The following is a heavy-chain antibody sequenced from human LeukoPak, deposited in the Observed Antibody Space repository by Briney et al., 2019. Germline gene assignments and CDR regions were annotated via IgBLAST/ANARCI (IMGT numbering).Heavy chain of an antibody. J-gene: IGHJ4*02. Sequence: SESLSLTCGVSGGSVSSTNWWTWIRQPPGKGLEWIGEFHLDGRTNFNPSLKSRLTMSVDLSENHVSLKLTSVTAADTAVYYCAREGGFYRPLDYSGQGTLVTVSS. D-gene: IGHD6-25*01. CDR3: AREGGFYRPLDY. V-gene: IGHV4-4*02. CDR1: GGSVSSTNW. CDR2: FHLDGRT.